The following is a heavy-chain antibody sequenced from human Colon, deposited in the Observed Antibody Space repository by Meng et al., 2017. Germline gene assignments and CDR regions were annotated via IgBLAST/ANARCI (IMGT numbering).Heavy chain of an antibody. CDR2: TYYRSEWQN. V-gene: IGHV6-1*01. CDR3: TTWYGEY. D-gene: IGHD3-10*01. J-gene: IGHJ4*02. CDR1: GDSVSSNRAL. Sequence: QVRLHQSGPGLVKPSQTLSLTCAISGDSVSSNRALWHWVRQSPSRGLEWLGQTYYRSEWQNHYGVSVKSRITINADTSRNHFSLHLNSVTPEDTAVYYCTTWYGEYWGQGTLVTVSS.